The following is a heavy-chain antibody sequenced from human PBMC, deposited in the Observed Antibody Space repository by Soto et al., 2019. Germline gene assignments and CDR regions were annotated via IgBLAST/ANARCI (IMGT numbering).Heavy chain of an antibody. V-gene: IGHV3-23*01. CDR3: SRRSSGWYFDY. CDR1: GFTFSSYA. D-gene: IGHD6-19*01. J-gene: IGHJ4*02. CDR2: ISGSGGSR. Sequence: GGSLRLSCAASGFTFSSYAMSWVRQAPGKGLEWVSVISGSGGSRYYADSVKGRFTISRDNSKHTLYLQMNSLRAEDTAVYYCSRRSSGWYFDYWGQGTLVTVSS.